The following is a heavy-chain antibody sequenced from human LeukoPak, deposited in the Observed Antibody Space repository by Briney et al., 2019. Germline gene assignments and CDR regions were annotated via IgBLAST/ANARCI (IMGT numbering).Heavy chain of an antibody. D-gene: IGHD1-26*01. CDR1: GGSFSGYY. J-gene: IGHJ4*02. CDR2: INHSGST. V-gene: IGHV4-34*01. Sequence: SETLSLSCAVYGGSFSGYYWSWIRQPPGKGLEWIGEINHSGSTNYNPSLKSRVTISVDTSKNQFSLKLSSVTAADTAVYYCAREGAVLYYFDYWGQGTLVTVSS. CDR3: AREGAVLYYFDY.